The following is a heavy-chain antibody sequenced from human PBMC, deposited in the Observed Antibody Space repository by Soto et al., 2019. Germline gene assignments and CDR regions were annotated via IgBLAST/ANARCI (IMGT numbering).Heavy chain of an antibody. CDR1: GFYFIDAW. CDR2: IKSRGYGGAA. Sequence: EVQLVESGGGLVKPGGSLKLSCSASGFYFIDAWMSWVRQAPGKGLEWVARIKSRGYGGAADYAAPVRGRFTISRDDSKNVIFLQMDSLKSDDTSVYYCNWNHDIYYRMDDWGKGTTVTVSS. D-gene: IGHD1-1*01. J-gene: IGHJ6*04. CDR3: NWNHDIYYRMDD. V-gene: IGHV3-15*05.